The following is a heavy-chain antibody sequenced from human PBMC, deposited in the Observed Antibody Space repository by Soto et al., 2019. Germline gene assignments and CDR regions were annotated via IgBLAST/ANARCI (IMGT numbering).Heavy chain of an antibody. V-gene: IGHV3-11*01. Sequence: QVQLVESGGGLVKPGGSLRLSCAASGFTLSDYYMTWIRQAPGKGLEWVSDISISGTTIHYADSVRGRFTISRDNAKTSLWLQMNTLRAEDTPVYYCARFRGDSYYNFWGQGTLVTVSS. CDR2: ISISGTTI. CDR1: GFTLSDYY. D-gene: IGHD3-10*01. CDR3: ARFRGDSYYNF. J-gene: IGHJ4*02.